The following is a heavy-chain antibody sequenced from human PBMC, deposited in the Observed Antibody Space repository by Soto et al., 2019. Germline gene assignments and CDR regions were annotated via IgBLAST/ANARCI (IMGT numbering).Heavy chain of an antibody. CDR2: INADNGNT. CDR3: ASEIDATTATSLDY. V-gene: IGHV1-3*01. J-gene: IGHJ4*02. D-gene: IGHD4-17*01. Sequence: QVQLVQSGAEVKKRGASVKVSCKASGYTFSGSVMHWVRQAPGQELEWMGWINADNGNTKYSQKFQGRVTMTWDTSAGTAYMELSSLRSEDTAIYYCASEIDATTATSLDYWGQGTLVTVSS. CDR1: GYTFSGSV.